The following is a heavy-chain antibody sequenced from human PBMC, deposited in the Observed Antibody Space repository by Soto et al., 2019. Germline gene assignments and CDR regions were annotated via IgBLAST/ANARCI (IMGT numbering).Heavy chain of an antibody. J-gene: IGHJ6*02. CDR1: GGSVSSGSYY. CDR2: IYYSGST. V-gene: IGHV4-61*01. CDR3: ARDRDYYGSGSYYNHDFYYYYGMDV. Sequence: SETLSLTCTVSGGSVSSGSYYWSWIRQPPGKGLEWIGYIYYSGSTNYNPSLKSRVTISVDTPTNQSSLKLSSVTAADTAVYYCARDRDYYGSGSYYNHDFYYYYGMDVWGQGTTVTVSS. D-gene: IGHD3-10*01.